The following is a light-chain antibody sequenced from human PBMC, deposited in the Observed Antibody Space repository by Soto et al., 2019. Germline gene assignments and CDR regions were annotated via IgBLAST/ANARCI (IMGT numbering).Light chain of an antibody. V-gene: IGKV3-20*01. CDR3: HQYGSSPQA. CDR1: QSVTRSF. CDR2: GAS. Sequence: EIVLTQSPGTLSLSPGERVTLSCRASQSVTRSFLAWYQQKPGQAPRLLIYGASSRATGIPDRFSGSWSGTDFTLTISRLEPEDFAVYYCHQYGSSPQAFGPGTKVDIK. J-gene: IGKJ3*01.